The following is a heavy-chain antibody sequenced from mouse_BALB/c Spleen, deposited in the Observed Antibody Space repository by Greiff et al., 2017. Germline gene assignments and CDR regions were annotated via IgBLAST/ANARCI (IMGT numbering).Heavy chain of an antibody. CDR1: GYAFCSSW. CDR2: IYPGDGDT. J-gene: IGHJ1*01. D-gene: IGHD2-4*01. CDR3: ARPGDYDVRWYFDV. V-gene: IGHV1-82*01. Sequence: QVQLQQSGPELVKPGASVKISCKASGYAFCSSWMNWVKQRPGQGLEWIGRIYPGDGDTNYNGKFKGKATLTADKSSSTAYMQLSSLTSVDSAVYFCARPGDYDVRWYFDVWGAGTTVTVSS.